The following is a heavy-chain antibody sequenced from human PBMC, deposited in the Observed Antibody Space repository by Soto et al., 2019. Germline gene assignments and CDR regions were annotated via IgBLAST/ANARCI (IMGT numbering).Heavy chain of an antibody. J-gene: IGHJ4*02. CDR1: GFTVSSNY. D-gene: IGHD2-15*01. Sequence: EVQLVESGGDLVQPGGSLRLSCAASGFTVSSNYMNWVRQAPGKGLEWVSVFYSGGSTFYADSVKGRFTISRDISENTLYLQMNSLRAEDTAVYYCASESGACSGGRCSFDYWGQGTLVTVSS. CDR2: FYSGGST. CDR3: ASESGACSGGRCSFDY. V-gene: IGHV3-66*01.